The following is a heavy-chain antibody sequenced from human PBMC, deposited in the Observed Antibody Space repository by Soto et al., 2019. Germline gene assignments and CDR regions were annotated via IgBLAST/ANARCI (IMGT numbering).Heavy chain of an antibody. Sequence: EVQLADSGGGLVQPGGSLRLSCAVSGCIFSDYRMSWVRQAPGKGLEWVANIKQDGSDTKYVNSVKGRFTISRDNVKNSLYLQMNSLRAEDTAVYYCTTGGATEHWGQGTLVTVSS. CDR1: GCIFSDYR. CDR3: TTGGATEH. J-gene: IGHJ4*02. CDR2: IKQDGSDT. V-gene: IGHV3-7*01. D-gene: IGHD1-1*01.